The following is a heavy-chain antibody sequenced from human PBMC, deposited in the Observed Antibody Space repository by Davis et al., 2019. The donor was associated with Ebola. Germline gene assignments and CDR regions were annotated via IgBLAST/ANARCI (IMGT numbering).Heavy chain of an antibody. V-gene: IGHV3-64D*06. CDR2: ISTMGGST. CDR3: ARATFAYNSGWYADY. J-gene: IGHJ4*02. D-gene: IGHD6-19*01. CDR1: GFTFSSYG. Sequence: GGSLRLSCSASGFTFSSYGMHWVRQAPGKGLEYVSGISTMGGSTYYADSVKGRFTISRDNSKNTMYLQMSSLRAEDTAVYYCARATFAYNSGWYADYWGQGTLVTVSS.